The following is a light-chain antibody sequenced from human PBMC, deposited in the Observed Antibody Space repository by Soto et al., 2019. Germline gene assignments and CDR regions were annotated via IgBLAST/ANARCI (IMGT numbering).Light chain of an antibody. CDR1: QSVSSSY. Sequence: EIVLTQSPGTLSLSTGERATLSCRASQSVSSSYLAWYQQKPGQAPRLLIYGASSRATGIPDRFSGSGSGTDFTLTISRLVPEDFAVYYCQQYGSPLTFGGGTKVEIK. CDR3: QQYGSPLT. J-gene: IGKJ4*01. V-gene: IGKV3-20*01. CDR2: GAS.